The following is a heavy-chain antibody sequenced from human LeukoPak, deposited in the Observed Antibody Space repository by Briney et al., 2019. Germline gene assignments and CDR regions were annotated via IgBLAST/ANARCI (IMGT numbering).Heavy chain of an antibody. CDR1: GFTLRSYD. J-gene: IGHJ4*02. Sequence: GGSLRLSCAASGFTLRSYDMSWVRQAPGKGLEWVAATSGSGVNSYYADSVRGRFTISRDKSQNTLYLQMDSLRAEDTALYYCAKEYSGYDFDYWGQGTLVTVSS. D-gene: IGHD5-12*01. CDR3: AKEYSGYDFDY. V-gene: IGHV3-23*01. CDR2: TSGSGVNS.